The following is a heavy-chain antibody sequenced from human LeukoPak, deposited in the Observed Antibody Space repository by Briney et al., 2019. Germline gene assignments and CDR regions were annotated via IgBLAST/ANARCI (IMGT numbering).Heavy chain of an antibody. CDR1: GFTFSSYG. V-gene: IGHV3-30*18. J-gene: IGHJ4*02. CDR3: AKDVERLDYFDY. D-gene: IGHD3-9*01. CDR2: MSYDGTNK. Sequence: HPGGSLRLSCAASGFTFSSYGMHWVRQAPGKGLEWVAVMSYDGTNKYYADSVEGRFTISRDNSKNTLYLQMNSLRAEDTAVYYCAKDVERLDYFDYWGQGTLVTVSS.